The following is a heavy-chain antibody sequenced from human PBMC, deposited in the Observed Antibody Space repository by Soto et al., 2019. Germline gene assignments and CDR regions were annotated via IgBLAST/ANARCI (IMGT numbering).Heavy chain of an antibody. CDR1: GFTFSSYS. D-gene: IGHD3-10*01. J-gene: IGHJ5*02. V-gene: IGHV3-21*01. CDR3: ARADYGPGRNWFDP. CDR2: ISSSSSYI. Sequence: EVQLVESGGGLFKPGGSLRLSFAASGFTFSSYSMNWVRQAPGKGLEWVSSISSSSSYIYYAESVKVRFTISRDNAKNSLYLQMNSLRAEDTAVYYCARADYGPGRNWFDPWGQGTLVTVSS.